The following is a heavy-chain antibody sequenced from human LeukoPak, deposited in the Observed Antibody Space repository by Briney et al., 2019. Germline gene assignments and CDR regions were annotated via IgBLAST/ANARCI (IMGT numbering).Heavy chain of an antibody. CDR1: GFTFSSYE. J-gene: IGHJ6*03. Sequence: GGSLRLSCAASGFTFSSYEMNWVRQAPGKGLEWVSYISSSGSTIYYADSVKGRFTISRDNAKNSLYLQMNSLRAEDTAVYYCAKLPSYYYDSSGYYQRVLVQADYYYYMDVWGKGTTVTISS. CDR2: ISSSGSTI. D-gene: IGHD3-22*01. V-gene: IGHV3-48*03. CDR3: AKLPSYYYDSSGYYQRVLVQADYYYYMDV.